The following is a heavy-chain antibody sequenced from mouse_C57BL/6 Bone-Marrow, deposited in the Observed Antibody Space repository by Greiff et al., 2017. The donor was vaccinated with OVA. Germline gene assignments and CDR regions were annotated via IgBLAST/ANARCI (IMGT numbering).Heavy chain of an antibody. V-gene: IGHV1-5*01. Sequence: VQLQQSGTVLARPGASVKMSCKTSGYTFTSYWMHWVKQRPGQGLEWIGAIYPGNSDTSYNQKFKGKAKLTAVTSASTAYMELSSLTNEDSAVYFCARRDWGTVVATSFDYWGQGTTLTVSS. CDR1: GYTFTSYW. CDR3: ARRDWGTVVATSFDY. J-gene: IGHJ2*01. D-gene: IGHD1-1*01. CDR2: IYPGNSDT.